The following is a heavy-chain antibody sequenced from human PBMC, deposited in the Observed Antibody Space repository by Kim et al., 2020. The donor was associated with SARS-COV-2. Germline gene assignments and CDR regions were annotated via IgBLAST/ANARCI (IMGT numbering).Heavy chain of an antibody. V-gene: IGHV3-23*01. CDR1: GFTFSSYA. Sequence: GGSLRLSCAASGFTFSSYAMSWVRQAPGKGLEWVSSISGSGGITYYADSVKGRFTISRDNSKNTVYLQMNSLRAEDTALYYCAKARYSSSWDYFDYWGHGTLVTVSS. CDR3: AKARYSSSWDYFDY. D-gene: IGHD6-13*01. CDR2: ISGSGGIT. J-gene: IGHJ4*01.